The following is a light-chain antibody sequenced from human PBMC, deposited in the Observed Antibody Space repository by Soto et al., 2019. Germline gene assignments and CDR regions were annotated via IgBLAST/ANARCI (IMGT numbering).Light chain of an antibody. J-gene: IGKJ1*01. CDR1: RSISSY. V-gene: IGKV1-39*01. CDR3: QQSYSTPPT. CDR2: AAS. Sequence: DIQMTQSPSPLSASVGDRVTITCRASRSISSYLNWYQQKPGKAPKLLIYAASSLQSGVPSRFSGSGSGTDFTLTISSLQPEDFATYYCQQSYSTPPTFGQGTKVDIK.